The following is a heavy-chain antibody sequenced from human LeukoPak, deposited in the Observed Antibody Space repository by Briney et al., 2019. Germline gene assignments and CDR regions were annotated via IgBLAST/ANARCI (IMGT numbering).Heavy chain of an antibody. CDR1: GGTFSSYA. D-gene: IGHD1-20*01. J-gene: IGHJ3*02. CDR3: ASCITGTTFKAFDI. CDR2: IIPILGIA. V-gene: IGHV1-69*04. Sequence: ASVKVSCKASGGTFSSYAISWVRQAPGQGLEWMGRIIPILGIANHAQKFQGRVTITADKSTSTAYMELSSLRSEDTAVYYCASCITGTTFKAFDIWGQGTMVTVSS.